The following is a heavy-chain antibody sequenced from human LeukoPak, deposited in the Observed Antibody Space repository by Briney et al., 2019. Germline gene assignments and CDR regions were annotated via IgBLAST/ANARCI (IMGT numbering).Heavy chain of an antibody. CDR2: ISYDGSNK. CDR1: GFTFSSYA. Sequence: PGRSLRLSCAASGFTFSSYAMHWVRQAPGKGLEWVAVISYDGSNKYYADSVKGRFTISRDNSKNTLYLQMSSLRAEDTAVYYCAREPEVGATFFDYWGQGTLVTVSS. CDR3: AREPEVGATFFDY. D-gene: IGHD1-26*01. V-gene: IGHV3-30*04. J-gene: IGHJ4*02.